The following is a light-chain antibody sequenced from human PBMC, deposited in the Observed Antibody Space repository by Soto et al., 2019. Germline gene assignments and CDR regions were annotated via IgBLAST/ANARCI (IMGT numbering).Light chain of an antibody. CDR1: SSDVGAYNY. CDR3: SSYAGSLYVV. Sequence: QSALTQPRSVSGSPGQSVVISCTGTSSDVGAYNYVSWYQQHPGKAHKLMIYDVSRRPSGVPDRFSGSKSGNTASLSISGLQGEDEADYYCSSYAGSLYVVFGGGTKLTVL. V-gene: IGLV2-11*01. J-gene: IGLJ2*01. CDR2: DVS.